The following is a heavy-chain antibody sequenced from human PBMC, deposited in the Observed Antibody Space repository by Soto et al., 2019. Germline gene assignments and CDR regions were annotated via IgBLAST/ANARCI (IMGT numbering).Heavy chain of an antibody. Sequence: ASVKVSCKASGYTFTSYDINWVRQATGQGLEWMGWMNPNTGYTDYAQKFQGRVTMTGNTSITTAYMELSSLRSEDTAVYYCVRGRVMITFGVVIVIDYWGQGSPVTVSS. D-gene: IGHD3-16*02. CDR3: VRGRVMITFGVVIVIDY. CDR1: GYTFTSYD. CDR2: MNPNTGYT. J-gene: IGHJ4*02. V-gene: IGHV1-8*01.